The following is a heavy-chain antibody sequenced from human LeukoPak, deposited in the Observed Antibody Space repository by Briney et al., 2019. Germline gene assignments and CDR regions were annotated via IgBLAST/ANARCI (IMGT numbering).Heavy chain of an antibody. CDR1: GFTFSSYS. J-gene: IGHJ4*02. CDR2: ISSSSSYI. CDR3: ARDYGEGGYFDY. V-gene: IGHV3-21*01. Sequence: GGSLRLSCAASGFTFSSYSMNWVRQAPGKGLEWVSSISSSSSYIYYADSVKGRFTISRDNAKNSLYLQMNSLRAEDTAAYYCARDYGEGGYFDYWGQGTLVTVSS. D-gene: IGHD4-17*01.